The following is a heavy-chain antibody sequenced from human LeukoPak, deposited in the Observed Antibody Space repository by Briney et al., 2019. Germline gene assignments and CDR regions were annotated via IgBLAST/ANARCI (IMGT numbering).Heavy chain of an antibody. CDR1: GGSISSSSYY. D-gene: IGHD2-2*02. J-gene: IGHJ4*02. V-gene: IGHV4-39*07. CDR3: AGEPTSPVVPAAINDY. CDR2: IYYSGST. Sequence: PSETLSLTCTVSGGSISSSSYYWGWIRQPPGKGLEWIGSIYYSGSTYYNPSLKSRVTISVDTSKNQFSLKLSSVTAADTAVYYCAGEPTSPVVPAAINDYWGQGTLVTVSS.